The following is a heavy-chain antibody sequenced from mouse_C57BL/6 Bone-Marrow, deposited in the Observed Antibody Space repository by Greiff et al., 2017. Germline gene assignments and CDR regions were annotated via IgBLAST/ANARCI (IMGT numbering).Heavy chain of an antibody. V-gene: IGHV5-6*02. CDR3: ASGPSPANWTDWYFDV. CDR1: GFTFSSYG. D-gene: IGHD4-1*01. Sequence: DVMLVESGGDLVKPGGSLKLSCAASGFTFSSYGMSWVRQTPDKRLEWVATISSGGSYTYYPDSVKGRFTISRDNAKNTLYLQMSSLKSEDTAMYYCASGPSPANWTDWYFDVWGTGTTVTVSS. CDR2: ISSGGSYT. J-gene: IGHJ1*03.